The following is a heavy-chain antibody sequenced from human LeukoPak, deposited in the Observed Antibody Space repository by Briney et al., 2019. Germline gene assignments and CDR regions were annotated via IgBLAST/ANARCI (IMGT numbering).Heavy chain of an antibody. D-gene: IGHD6-19*01. J-gene: IGHJ4*02. CDR3: ARGIEASSGWYVIDY. Sequence: ASVKVSCKASGYTFTSYAIHWVRQAPGQRLEWMGWINAGNGNTKNSRKMQGRVTITRDTSASTAYMEVSSLTSEDTAVYYCARGIEASSGWYVIDYWGQGTLVTVSS. CDR2: INAGNGNT. CDR1: GYTFTSYA. V-gene: IGHV1-3*01.